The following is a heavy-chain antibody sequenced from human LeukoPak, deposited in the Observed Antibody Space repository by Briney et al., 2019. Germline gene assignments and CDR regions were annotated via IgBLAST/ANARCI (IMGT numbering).Heavy chain of an antibody. Sequence: LSCXXXXXTVSSNYMSWVRQAPXKGLEWVXXXXXGGSTYYADSVKGRFTISRDNSKNMLYLQMNSLRAEDTAVYYCARCPRGVAVAGIDYYYGMDVWGQGTTVTVSS. CDR1: XXTVSSNY. J-gene: IGHJ6*02. CDR2: XXXGGST. CDR3: ARCPRGVAVAGIDYYYGMDV. D-gene: IGHD6-19*01. V-gene: IGHV3-66*02.